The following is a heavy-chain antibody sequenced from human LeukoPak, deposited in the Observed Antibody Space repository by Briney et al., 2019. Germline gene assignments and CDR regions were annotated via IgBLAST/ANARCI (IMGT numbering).Heavy chain of an antibody. CDR2: IFQSGST. CDR3: ARQTERRGAFDM. Sequence: PSETLSLSNDVSAYSIKRVCYWSWFRPPPGKGQEWIGSIFQSGSTYYNPSLKSRVTISVDTSKERFSLNLNSVTAADTAVYFCARQTERRGAFDMWGQGTMVTVSS. CDR1: AYSIKRVCY. J-gene: IGHJ3*02. V-gene: IGHV4-38-2*01. D-gene: IGHD1-1*01.